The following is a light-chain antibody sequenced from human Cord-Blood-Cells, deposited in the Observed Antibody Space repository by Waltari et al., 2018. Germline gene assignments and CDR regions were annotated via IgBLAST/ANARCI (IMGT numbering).Light chain of an antibody. V-gene: IGKV1-8*01. CDR3: QQYYSLPYT. CDR1: QCISSY. J-gene: IGKJ2*01. Sequence: AIRMTQSPSSFSASTGDSVTITCRASQCISSYLAWYQQKPGKAPKLLIYAASTLQSGVPSRFSGSGSGTDFTLTISCLQSEDFATYYCQQYYSLPYTFGQGTKLEIK. CDR2: AAS.